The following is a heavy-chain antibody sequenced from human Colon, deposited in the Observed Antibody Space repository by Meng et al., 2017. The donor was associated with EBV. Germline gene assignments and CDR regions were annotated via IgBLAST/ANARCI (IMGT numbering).Heavy chain of an antibody. V-gene: IGHV4-31*03. Sequence: QVQLQESGPGPVQPSPTPSLTCTVSGGSVSSGGYYWTWIRQHPGKGLEWFGHIYYSGSTFSNPSLKRRVIISIDTSKNQFSLNLRSVTAADTAVYYCARVSSGWDYFDYWGQGTLVTVSS. CDR3: ARVSSGWDYFDY. CDR2: IYYSGST. CDR1: GGSVSSGGYY. J-gene: IGHJ4*02. D-gene: IGHD6-19*01.